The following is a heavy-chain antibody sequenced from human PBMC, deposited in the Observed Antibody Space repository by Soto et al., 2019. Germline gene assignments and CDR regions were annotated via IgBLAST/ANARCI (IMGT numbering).Heavy chain of an antibody. V-gene: IGHV1-3*01. CDR1: GYTFTSYA. CDR3: AREEYYYDSSGPVNWFDP. Sequence: ASVKVSCKASGYTFTSYAMHWVLQAPGQRLEWMGWINAGNGNTKYSQKFQGRVTITRDTSASTAYMELSSLRSEDTAVYYCAREEYYYDSSGPVNWFDPWGQGTLVTVSS. J-gene: IGHJ5*02. CDR2: INAGNGNT. D-gene: IGHD3-22*01.